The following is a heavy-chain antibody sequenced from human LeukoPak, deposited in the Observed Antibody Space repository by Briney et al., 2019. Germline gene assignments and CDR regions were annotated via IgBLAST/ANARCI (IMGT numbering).Heavy chain of an antibody. CDR2: IYYSGST. CDR3: ARHSPVYYDFDY. Sequence: SETLSLTCTVSGGSISSYYWSWIRQPPGKGLEWIGYIYYSGSTNYNPSLKSRVTISVDTSKNQFSLKVNSVTAADMALYYCARHSPVYYDFDYWGQGTLVTVSS. J-gene: IGHJ4*02. D-gene: IGHD3-10*01. V-gene: IGHV4-59*08. CDR1: GGSISSYY.